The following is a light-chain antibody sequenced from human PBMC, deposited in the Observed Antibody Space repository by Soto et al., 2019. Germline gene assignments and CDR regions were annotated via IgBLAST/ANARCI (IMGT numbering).Light chain of an antibody. J-gene: IGLJ1*01. V-gene: IGLV2-11*01. CDR2: DVS. CDR1: SSDVGGYNY. CDR3: CSYAGILYA. Sequence: QSALTQPRSVSGSPGQSVTISCTGTSSDVGGYNYVSWYQQHPDKAPKLMIYDVSKRPSGVPDRFSGSKSGNTASLTISGLHAEDEADYYCCSYAGILYAFGTGTKLTVL.